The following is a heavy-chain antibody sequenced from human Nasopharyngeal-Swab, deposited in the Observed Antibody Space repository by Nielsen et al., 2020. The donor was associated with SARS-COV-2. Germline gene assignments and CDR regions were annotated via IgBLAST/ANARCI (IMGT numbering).Heavy chain of an antibody. D-gene: IGHD3-9*01. V-gene: IGHV3-30*18. CDR1: GFTFSSYG. CDR3: AKDGTYYDILTGYITRSYYYYYMDV. J-gene: IGHJ6*03. CDR2: ISYDGSNK. Sequence: GESLKISCAASGFTFSSYGMHWVRQAPGKGLEWVAVISYDGSNKYYADSVKGRFTISRDNSKNTLYLQMNSLRAEDTAVYYCAKDGTYYDILTGYITRSYYYYYMDVWGKGTTVTVSS.